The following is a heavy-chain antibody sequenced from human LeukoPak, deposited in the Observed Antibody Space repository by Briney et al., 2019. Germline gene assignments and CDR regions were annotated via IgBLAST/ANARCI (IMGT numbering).Heavy chain of an antibody. Sequence: GESLKISCKGSGYSFTSYWIGGVRQMPGKGLEWMGIIYPSDSDTSYSPSFQGQVTISADKSISTAYLQWSSLKASDTAMYDCARQGRLLINWLQPWGQGTLVPVSS. CDR3: ARQGRLLINWLQP. V-gene: IGHV5-51*01. J-gene: IGHJ5*02. CDR1: GYSFTSYW. CDR2: IYPSDSDT. D-gene: IGHD2/OR15-2a*01.